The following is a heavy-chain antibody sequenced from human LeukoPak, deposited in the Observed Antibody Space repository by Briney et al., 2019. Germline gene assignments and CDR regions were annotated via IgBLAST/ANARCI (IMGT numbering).Heavy chain of an antibody. J-gene: IGHJ4*02. V-gene: IGHV3-30*02. D-gene: IGHD3-22*01. CDR2: IRYDGSNK. CDR1: GFTFSSYG. Sequence: GGSLRLSCAASGFTFSSYGIHWVRQAPGKGLEWVAFIRYDGSNKYYADSVKGRFTISRDNSKNTLYLQMNSLRAEDTAVYYCAKDRPWGSGYYGYFDYWGQGTLVTVSS. CDR3: AKDRPWGSGYYGYFDY.